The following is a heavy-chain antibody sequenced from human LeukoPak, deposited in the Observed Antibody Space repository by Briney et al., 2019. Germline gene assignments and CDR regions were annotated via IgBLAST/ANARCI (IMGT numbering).Heavy chain of an antibody. CDR3: ARFYCSGGSCYSTNWYFDL. J-gene: IGHJ2*01. CDR1: GYTFTSYD. Sequence: ASVKVSCKASGYTFTSYDINWVRQATGQGLEWMGWMNPNSGNTGYAQKFQGRVTMTRNTSISTAYMELSSLRSEDTAVYYCARFYCSGGSCYSTNWYFDLWGRGTLVTVSS. D-gene: IGHD2-15*01. CDR2: MNPNSGNT. V-gene: IGHV1-8*01.